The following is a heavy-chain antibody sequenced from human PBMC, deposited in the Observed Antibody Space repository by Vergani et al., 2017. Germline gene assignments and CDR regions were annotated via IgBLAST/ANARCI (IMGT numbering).Heavy chain of an antibody. CDR3: ATKSCGTPGCQIVYFWE. Sequence: QVHLVESGGGVVQPGRSLILSCVVSGFTSSYYGMHWVRQAPGKGLEWVAVISYDGTQKYYADSVKGRFTISRDNSKSTLYLQMNSLRTEDTAVYYCATKSCGTPGCQIVYFWEGGQGTLVTVSS. CDR2: ISYDGTQK. D-gene: IGHD1-1*01. V-gene: IGHV3-30*03. CDR1: GFTSSYYG. J-gene: IGHJ1*01.